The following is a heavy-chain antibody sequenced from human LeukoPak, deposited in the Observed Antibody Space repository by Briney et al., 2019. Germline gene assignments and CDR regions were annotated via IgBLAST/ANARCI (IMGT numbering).Heavy chain of an antibody. D-gene: IGHD3-22*01. CDR1: GGSISSYY. CDR2: IYTSGST. V-gene: IGHV4-4*07. Sequence: SETLSLTCTVSGGSISSYYWSWIRQPAGKGLEWIGRIYTSGSTKYNPYLKSRVTMSVDTSKNQLSLKLSPVTAADTAVYYCARGDYDSTDIWGQGTMVTVSS. J-gene: IGHJ3*02. CDR3: ARGDYDSTDI.